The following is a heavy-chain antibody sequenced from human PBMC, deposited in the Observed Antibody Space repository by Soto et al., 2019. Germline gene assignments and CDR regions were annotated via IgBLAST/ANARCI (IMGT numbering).Heavy chain of an antibody. D-gene: IGHD1-26*01. CDR1: GGTFSSYT. V-gene: IGHV1-69*02. J-gene: IGHJ3*02. Sequence: GASVKVSCKASGGTFSSYTISWVRQAPGQGLEWMGRIIPILGIANYAQKFQGRVTITADKSTSTAYMELSSLRSEDTAVYYCARLVRSGSYFAFDIWGQGTMVTVSS. CDR2: IIPILGIA. CDR3: ARLVRSGSYFAFDI.